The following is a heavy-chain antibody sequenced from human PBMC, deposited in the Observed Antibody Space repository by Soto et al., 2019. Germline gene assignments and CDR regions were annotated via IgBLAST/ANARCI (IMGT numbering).Heavy chain of an antibody. CDR3: ARPPEGFLYYMDV. D-gene: IGHD2-15*01. J-gene: IGHJ6*03. CDR1: GYNFATSW. CDR2: IYPADSDT. V-gene: IGHV5-51*01. Sequence: GESLKISCKGSGYNFATSWIGWVRQTPGKGLEWMGFIYPADSDTTYSPSFQGQVTISADKSISTAYLQWSSLKASDTAIYFCARPPEGFLYYMDVWGKGTTVTVSS.